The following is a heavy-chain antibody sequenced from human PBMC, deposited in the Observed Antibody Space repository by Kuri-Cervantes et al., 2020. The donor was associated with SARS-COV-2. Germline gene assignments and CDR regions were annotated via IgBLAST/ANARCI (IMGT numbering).Heavy chain of an antibody. CDR2: IKQDGSEK. V-gene: IGHV3-7*01. J-gene: IGHJ3*02. CDR3: ARDQGLAYYDFWSGYSNDAFDI. Sequence: GGSLRLSCAASGFTFSSYAMSWVRQAPGKGLEWVANIKQDGSEKYYVDSVKGRFTISRDNAKNSLYLQMNSLRAEDTAVYYCARDQGLAYYDFWSGYSNDAFDIWGQGTMVTVS. D-gene: IGHD3-3*01. CDR1: GFTFSSYA.